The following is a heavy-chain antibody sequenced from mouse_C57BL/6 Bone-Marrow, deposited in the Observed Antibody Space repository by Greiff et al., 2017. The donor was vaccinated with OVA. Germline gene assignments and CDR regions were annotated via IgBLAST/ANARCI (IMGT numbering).Heavy chain of an antibody. D-gene: IGHD1-1*01. CDR3: ARQVTTVVAPYYAMDY. CDR1: GYTFTSYG. Sequence: VQLQQSGAELARPGASVKLSCKASGYTFTSYGISWVKQRTGQGLEWIGEIYPRSGNIYYNEKFQGKATLTADKSSSTAYMELRSLTSEDSAVYSCARQVTTVVAPYYAMDYWGQGTSVTVSS. CDR2: IYPRSGNI. J-gene: IGHJ4*01. V-gene: IGHV1-81*01.